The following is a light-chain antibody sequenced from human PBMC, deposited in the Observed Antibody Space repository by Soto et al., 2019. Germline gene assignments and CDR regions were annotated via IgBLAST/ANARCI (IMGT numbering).Light chain of an antibody. J-gene: IGLJ2*01. CDR2: DVT. CDR1: SSDVGAYNY. CDR3: SSYTRSSTHVV. Sequence: QSALTQPASVSGSPGQSITISCTGTSSDVGAYNYVSWYQQHPGKAPKLMIYDVTNRPSGVSNRFSGSKSGNTASLTISGLQAEDEADYYCSSYTRSSTHVVFGGGTQLTVL. V-gene: IGLV2-14*01.